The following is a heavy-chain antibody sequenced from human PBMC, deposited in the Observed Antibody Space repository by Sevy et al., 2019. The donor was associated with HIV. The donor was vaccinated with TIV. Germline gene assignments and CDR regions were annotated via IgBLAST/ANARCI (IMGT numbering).Heavy chain of an antibody. V-gene: IGHV4-4*07. D-gene: IGHD3-3*01. CDR2: IYTSGST. Sequence: SETLSLTCTVSGGSISSYYWSWIRQPAGKGLEWIGRIYTSGSTNYNPSLKSRVTMSVDTSKNQFSLKLGSVTAADTAVYYCARDMLDYDFWSGYFSNYYGMDVWGQGTTVTVSS. CDR1: GGSISSYY. J-gene: IGHJ6*02. CDR3: ARDMLDYDFWSGYFSNYYGMDV.